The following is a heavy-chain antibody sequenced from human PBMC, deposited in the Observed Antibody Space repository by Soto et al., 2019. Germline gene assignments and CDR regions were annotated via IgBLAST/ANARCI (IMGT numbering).Heavy chain of an antibody. CDR3: ARAVMSIFGVVTYGMDV. V-gene: IGHV3-48*03. CDR1: GFTFSSYE. J-gene: IGHJ6*02. CDR2: ISSSGSTI. Sequence: PGGSLRLSCAASGFTFSSYEMNWVRQAPGKGLEWVSYISSSGSTIYYADSVKGRFTISRGNAKNSLYLQMNSLRAEDTAVYYCARAVMSIFGVVTYGMDVWGQGTTVTVSS. D-gene: IGHD3-3*01.